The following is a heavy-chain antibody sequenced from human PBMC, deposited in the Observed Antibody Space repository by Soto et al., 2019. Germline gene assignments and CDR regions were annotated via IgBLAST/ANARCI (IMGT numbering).Heavy chain of an antibody. CDR1: GGTFSRYS. V-gene: IGHV1-69*13. CDR2: IIPIFGTA. D-gene: IGHD6-6*01. CDR3: ARAGGSSRKYYFDY. Sequence: SVKVSCKASGGTFSRYSISWVRQAPGQGLEWMGGIIPIFGTANYAQKFQGRVTITADESTSTAYMELSSLRSEDTAVYYCARAGGSSRKYYFDYWGQGTLVTVSS. J-gene: IGHJ4*02.